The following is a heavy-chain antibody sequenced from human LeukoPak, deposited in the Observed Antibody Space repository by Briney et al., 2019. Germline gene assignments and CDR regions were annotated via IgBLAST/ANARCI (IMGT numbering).Heavy chain of an antibody. J-gene: IGHJ4*02. CDR2: MYYTGGT. CDR1: RGSISISSHY. V-gene: IGHV4-39*01. CDR3: ARLVRYCSTNSCYPFDF. Sequence: PLETLSLTCTVSRGSISISSHYSGWVRHPPRGWLGCSGGMYYTGGTYYNPSLKSRVTISTDTSKNQFSLKRNSVTAADTAVYYCARLVRYCSTNSCYPFDFWGQGTLVTVFS. D-gene: IGHD2-2*01.